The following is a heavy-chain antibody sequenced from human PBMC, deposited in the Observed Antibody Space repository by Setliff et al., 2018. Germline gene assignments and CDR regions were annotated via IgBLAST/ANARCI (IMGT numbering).Heavy chain of an antibody. CDR3: ARLGTTIPPSGTWTYYYYYYMDV. CDR1: GGSISSSSYY. J-gene: IGHJ6*03. CDR2: IFYSGST. D-gene: IGHD2-21*01. Sequence: PSETLSLTCTVSGGSISSSSYYWGWIRQPPGKGLEWIGSIFYSGSTSYIPSLRSRVTIAVDTSKNQFSLKVGSVTAADTAVYYCARLGTTIPPSGTWTYYYYYYMDVWGKGTTVTVSS. V-gene: IGHV4-39*01.